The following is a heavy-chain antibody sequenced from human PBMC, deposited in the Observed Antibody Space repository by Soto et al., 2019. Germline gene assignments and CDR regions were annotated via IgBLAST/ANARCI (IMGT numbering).Heavy chain of an antibody. CDR1: GFTFSSYG. V-gene: IGHV3-33*01. CDR3: ARDYCSGGSCYIYWFDP. CDR2: IWHDGSNK. D-gene: IGHD2-15*01. J-gene: IGHJ5*02. Sequence: QVQLVESGGGVVQPGRSLRLSCAASGFTFSSYGMHWVRQAPGKGLEWVAVIWHDGSNKYYADSVKGRFTISRDNSKNTLYLQMNSLRAEDTAVYYCARDYCSGGSCYIYWFDPWGQGTLVTVSS.